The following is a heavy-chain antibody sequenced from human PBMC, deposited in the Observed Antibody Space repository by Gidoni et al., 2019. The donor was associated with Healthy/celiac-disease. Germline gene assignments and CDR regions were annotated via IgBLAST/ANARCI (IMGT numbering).Heavy chain of an antibody. D-gene: IGHD3-10*01. V-gene: IGHV4-34*01. J-gene: IGHJ4*02. Sequence: QVQLQQWGAGLLKPSATLSLTCAVYGGSFSGYYWSWIRQPPGKGLEWIGEINHSGSTNYNPSLKSRVTISVDTSKNQFSLKLSSVTAADTAVYYCARVPSRITMVRGRYFDYWGQGTLVTVSS. CDR1: GGSFSGYY. CDR2: INHSGST. CDR3: ARVPSRITMVRGRYFDY.